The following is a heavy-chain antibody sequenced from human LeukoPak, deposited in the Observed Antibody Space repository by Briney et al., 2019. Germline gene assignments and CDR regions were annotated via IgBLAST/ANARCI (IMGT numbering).Heavy chain of an antibody. CDR3: AKDYSGGYSSGHPDY. CDR2: ISYDGSNK. V-gene: IGHV3-30*18. CDR1: GFTFSSYG. J-gene: IGHJ4*02. Sequence: GGSLRLSCAASGFTFSSYGMHWARQAPGKGLEWVAVISYDGSNKYYADSVKGRFTISRDNSKNTLYLQMNSLRAEDTAVYYCAKDYSGGYSSGHPDYWGQGTLVTVSS. D-gene: IGHD6-19*01.